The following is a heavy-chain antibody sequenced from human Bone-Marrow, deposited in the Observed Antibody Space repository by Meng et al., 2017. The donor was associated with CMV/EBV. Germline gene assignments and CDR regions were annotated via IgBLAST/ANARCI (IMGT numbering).Heavy chain of an antibody. CDR2: ISYDGSNK. D-gene: IGHD3-22*01. Sequence: GGSLRLSCAASGFTFSSYAMHWVRQAPGKGLEWVAVISYDGSNKYYADSVKGRFTISRDNSKNTLYLQMNSLRAEDTAVYYCARDRRRITRVVVVTKGDYGMDVWGQGTTVTVSS. CDR3: ARDRRRITRVVVVTKGDYGMDV. J-gene: IGHJ6*02. CDR1: GFTFSSYA. V-gene: IGHV3-30*04.